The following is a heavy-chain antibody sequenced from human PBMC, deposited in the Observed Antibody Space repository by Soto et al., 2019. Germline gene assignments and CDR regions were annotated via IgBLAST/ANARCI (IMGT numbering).Heavy chain of an antibody. D-gene: IGHD6-6*01. CDR1: GYSFTSYW. CDR2: IYPADSDT. J-gene: IGHJ6*03. Sequence: EVQLVQSGAEVKKPGESLKISCEASGYSFTSYWIGWVRQMPGKGLEWLGIIYPADSDTKYSPSFQGHVTISADISPPTAYLQWTSLKASDTAIYYCARRGFTSSSFYYHHYMDVWGEGTAVTVSS. V-gene: IGHV5-51*03. CDR3: ARRGFTSSSFYYHHYMDV.